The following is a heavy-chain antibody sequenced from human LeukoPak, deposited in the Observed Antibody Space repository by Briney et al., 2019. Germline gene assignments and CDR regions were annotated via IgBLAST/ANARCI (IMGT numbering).Heavy chain of an antibody. Sequence: ASVKVSCKASGYTFTSYGISWVRQAPGQGLEWMGWINTNTGNPTYAQGFTGRFVFSLDTSVSTAYLQISSLKAEDTAVYYCASLSIAARPDYYGMDVWGQGTTVTVSS. J-gene: IGHJ6*02. CDR2: INTNTGNP. CDR3: ASLSIAARPDYYGMDV. CDR1: GYTFTSYG. D-gene: IGHD6-6*01. V-gene: IGHV7-4-1*02.